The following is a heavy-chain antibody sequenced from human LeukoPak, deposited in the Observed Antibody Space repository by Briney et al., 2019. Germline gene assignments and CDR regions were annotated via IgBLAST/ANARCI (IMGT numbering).Heavy chain of an antibody. D-gene: IGHD6-19*01. CDR3: ARTLHSSGWSPFDY. Sequence: PSETLSLTCTVSGYSITSGYFWGWIRQPPGKGLEWIGNIYHTGSTWYNPSLKSRVTISLDTSKNQLSLKLSSVTAADTAVYYCARTLHSSGWSPFDYWGQGTLVIVSS. J-gene: IGHJ4*02. CDR1: GYSITSGYF. V-gene: IGHV4-38-2*02. CDR2: IYHTGST.